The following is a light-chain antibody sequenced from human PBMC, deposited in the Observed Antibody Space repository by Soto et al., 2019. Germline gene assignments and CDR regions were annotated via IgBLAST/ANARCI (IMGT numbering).Light chain of an antibody. CDR3: STWDDSLPGIVV. V-gene: IGLV1-47*01. J-gene: IGLJ2*01. CDR2: RNN. CDR1: NSNIGSNY. Sequence: QSVLTQPPLASGTPGQTVTISCSGSNSNIGSNYVCWYQQLPGTAPKLLIYRNNHRPSGVPDRFSGSKSGTSASLAISGLRSEDEADYYCSTWDDSLPGIVVFGGGTKLTVL.